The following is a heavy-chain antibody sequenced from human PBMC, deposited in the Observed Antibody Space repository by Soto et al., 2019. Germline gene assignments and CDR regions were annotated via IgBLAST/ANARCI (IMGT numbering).Heavy chain of an antibody. CDR2: ISYDGSKK. J-gene: IGHJ3*02. CDR3: ASGGDITMIVVVITGDAFDI. V-gene: IGHV3-30-3*01. CDR1: GFTFSSYA. Sequence: QVQLVESGGGVVQPGRSLRLSCAASGFTFSSYAMHWVRQAPGKGLEWVAVISYDGSKKYYADSVKGRFTISRDNSKNTLYLQMNSLRAEDTAVYYCASGGDITMIVVVITGDAFDIWGQGTMVTVSS. D-gene: IGHD3-22*01.